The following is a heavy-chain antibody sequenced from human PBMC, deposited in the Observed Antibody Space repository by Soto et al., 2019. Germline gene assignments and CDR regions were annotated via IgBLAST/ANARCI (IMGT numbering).Heavy chain of an antibody. V-gene: IGHV4-39*02. J-gene: IGHJ5*02. D-gene: IGHD3-10*01. CDR1: GGSISSPTYY. CDR3: ARGGVQADDESDWFDP. Sequence: QVPLQEPGPGLVKPSETLSLTCSVSGGSISSPTYYWGWVRRAPGGGPEWIGNIFYNGRTDYNPPPQSRVTISVDTSKNQISLRLATVTAADTAVYYCARGGVQADDESDWFDPWGHGTLVTVS. CDR2: IFYNGRT.